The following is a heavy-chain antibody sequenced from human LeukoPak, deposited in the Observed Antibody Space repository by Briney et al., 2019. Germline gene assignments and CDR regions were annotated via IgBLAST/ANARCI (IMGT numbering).Heavy chain of an antibody. Sequence: SETLSLTCTVSGGSISSYYWSWIRQPPGKGLEWIGYIYYSGSTNYNPSLKSRVTISVDTSKNQFSLKLSSVAAADTAVYYCARVKRGYSLYYMDVWGKGTTVTVSS. J-gene: IGHJ6*03. V-gene: IGHV4-59*01. D-gene: IGHD5-18*01. CDR2: IYYSGST. CDR3: ARVKRGYSLYYMDV. CDR1: GGSISSYY.